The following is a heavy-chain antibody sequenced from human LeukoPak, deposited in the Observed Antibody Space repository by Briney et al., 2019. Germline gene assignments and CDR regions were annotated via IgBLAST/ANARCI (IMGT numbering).Heavy chain of an antibody. CDR1: GDSISSYY. V-gene: IGHV4-59*08. CDR3: ARLYLPATRFDY. J-gene: IGHJ4*02. D-gene: IGHD5-24*01. Sequence: SETLSLTCTVSGDSISSYYWSWIRQPPAKGLEWIGYIYYSGSTNYNPSLTSRVTISVDTSKNQFSMKLSSVTAADTAVYYCARLYLPATRFDYWGQGTLVTVSS. CDR2: IYYSGST.